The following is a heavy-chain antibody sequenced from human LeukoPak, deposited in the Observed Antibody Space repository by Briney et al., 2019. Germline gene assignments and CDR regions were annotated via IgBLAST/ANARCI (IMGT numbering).Heavy chain of an antibody. V-gene: IGHV1-2*06. J-gene: IGHJ4*02. CDR3: ARASYYYDSSGYAYYFDY. CDR1: GYTFTGYY. CDR2: INPNSGGT. D-gene: IGHD3-22*01. Sequence: ASVKVSCKASGYTFTGYYMHWVRQAPGQGLEWMGRINPNSGGTNYAQKFQGRATMTRDTSISTAYMALSRLRSDDTAVYYCARASYYYDSSGYAYYFDYWGQGTLGTVSS.